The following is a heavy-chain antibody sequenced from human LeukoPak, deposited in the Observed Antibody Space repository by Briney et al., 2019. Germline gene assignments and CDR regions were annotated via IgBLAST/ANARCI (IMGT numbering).Heavy chain of an antibody. J-gene: IGHJ3*02. Sequence: SETLSLPCTVSGVSISSNGYNWGGIRQPPGKGREGIGSFYYTGSTFYSPSLKSRVTISVDTSKNQFSLKLSSVTAADTAVYYCARRSGTYHAFDIWGQGTMVTVSS. D-gene: IGHD1-26*01. V-gene: IGHV4-39*01. CDR3: ARRSGTYHAFDI. CDR1: GVSISSNGYN. CDR2: FYYTGST.